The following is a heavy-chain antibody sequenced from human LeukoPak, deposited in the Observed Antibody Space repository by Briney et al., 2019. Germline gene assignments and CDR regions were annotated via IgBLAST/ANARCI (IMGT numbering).Heavy chain of an antibody. J-gene: IGHJ1*01. CDR3: ARLGYCSGGSCYSTEYFQH. CDR1: GYTFTSYY. CDR2: IIPILGIA. D-gene: IGHD2-15*01. Sequence: ASVKVSCKASGYTFTSYYMHWVRQAPGQGLEWMGRIIPILGIANYAQKFQGRVTITADKSMSTAYMELSSLRSEDTAVYYCARLGYCSGGSCYSTEYFQHWGQGTLVTVSS. V-gene: IGHV1-69*02.